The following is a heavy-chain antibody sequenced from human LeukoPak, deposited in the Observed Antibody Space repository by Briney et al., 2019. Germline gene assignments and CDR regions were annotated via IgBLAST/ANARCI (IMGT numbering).Heavy chain of an antibody. CDR1: GYTLTELS. CDR3: ATGVYYYDSSGYYYGDY. V-gene: IGHV1-24*01. J-gene: IGHJ4*02. CDR2: FDPEDGET. D-gene: IGHD3-22*01. Sequence: ASVKVSCKVSGYTLTELSMHWVRQAPGKGLEWMGGFDPEDGETIYAQKFQGRVTKTEDTSTDTAYMELSSLRSEDTAVYYCATGVYYYDSSGYYYGDYWGQGTLVTVSS.